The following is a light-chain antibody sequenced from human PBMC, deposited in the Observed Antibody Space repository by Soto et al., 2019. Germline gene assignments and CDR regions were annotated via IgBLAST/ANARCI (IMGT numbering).Light chain of an antibody. Sequence: NFMLTQPHSVSESPGKTVTISCTRSSGSIDSNYVQWYQQRPGSAPTTVLYEDHQRPSGVPDRFSGSIDSSSNSASLTISGLKTDDEADYYCQSYDSGILVFGGGTQLTVL. CDR2: EDH. CDR3: QSYDSGILV. V-gene: IGLV6-57*04. CDR1: SGSIDSNY. J-gene: IGLJ3*02.